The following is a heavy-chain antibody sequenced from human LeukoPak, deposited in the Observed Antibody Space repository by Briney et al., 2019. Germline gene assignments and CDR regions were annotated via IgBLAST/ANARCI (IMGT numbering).Heavy chain of an antibody. CDR3: AKARGLIGGAFDM. V-gene: IGHV3-43*01. Sequence: PGGSPRLSCAASGFTFDDYIMHWVRQAPGKGLEWVSLISWDGDITYYADSVKGRFTISRDNSKNSLYLQMNSLRTEDTALYYCAKARGLIGGAFDMWGQGTMVTVSS. D-gene: IGHD3-22*01. CDR1: GFTFDDYI. J-gene: IGHJ3*02. CDR2: ISWDGDIT.